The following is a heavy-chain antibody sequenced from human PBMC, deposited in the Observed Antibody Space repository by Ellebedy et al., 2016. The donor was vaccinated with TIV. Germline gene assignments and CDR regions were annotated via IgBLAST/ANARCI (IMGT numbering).Heavy chain of an antibody. D-gene: IGHD3-10*01. J-gene: IGHJ5*02. CDR1: GYTFSSYY. CDR2: IDPSADST. CDR3: ARAGSDGSGVYNWFDP. Sequence: ASVKVSXKASGYTFSSYYMHWVRQAPGQGLEWMGIIDPSADSTSYARKFQGRHTVTRDTSTSTVYMDLSSLRSDDTAVYYCARAGSDGSGVYNWFDPWGQGTLVTVSS. V-gene: IGHV1-46*01.